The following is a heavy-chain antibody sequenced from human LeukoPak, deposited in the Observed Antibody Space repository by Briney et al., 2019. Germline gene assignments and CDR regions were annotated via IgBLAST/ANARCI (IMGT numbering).Heavy chain of an antibody. D-gene: IGHD2-15*01. V-gene: IGHV4-34*01. J-gene: IGHJ2*01. CDR2: INHSGST. CDR3: ARVGSGFWYFDL. Sequence: SETLSLTCAAYGGSFSGYYWSWIRQPPGKGLEWIGEINHSGSTNYNPSLKSRLTVSVDTSKNQFSLKLSSVTAADTAVYYCARVGSGFWYFDLWGRGTLVTVSS. CDR1: GGSFSGYY.